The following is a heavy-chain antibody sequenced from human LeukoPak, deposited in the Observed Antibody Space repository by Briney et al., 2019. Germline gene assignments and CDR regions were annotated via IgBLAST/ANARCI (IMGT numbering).Heavy chain of an antibody. D-gene: IGHD3-10*01. CDR3: ARGGSYSCLDY. Sequence: LSGGSLRLSCAASGFTFSNYGMSWVRQAPGKGLEWVSYISNSDGTTYYADFVRGRFTISRDNAKKSLYLQMNSLTVEDTAVYYCARGGSYSCLDYWGQGTLVTVSS. CDR1: GFTFSNYG. V-gene: IGHV3-48*04. CDR2: ISNSDGTT. J-gene: IGHJ4*02.